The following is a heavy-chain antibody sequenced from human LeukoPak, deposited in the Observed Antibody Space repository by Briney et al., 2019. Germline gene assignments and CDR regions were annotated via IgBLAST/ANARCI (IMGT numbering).Heavy chain of an antibody. J-gene: IGHJ3*02. CDR3: ARDFVVADSSGYNDAFDI. D-gene: IGHD3-22*01. CDR2: ISAYNGNT. Sequence: GASVKVSCKASGYTFTSYGISWVRQAPGQGLEWMGWISAYNGNTNYAQKLQGRVTMTTDTSTSTAYMELRSLRSDDTAVYYCARDFVVADSSGYNDAFDIWGQGTMVTVSS. V-gene: IGHV1-18*01. CDR1: GYTFTSYG.